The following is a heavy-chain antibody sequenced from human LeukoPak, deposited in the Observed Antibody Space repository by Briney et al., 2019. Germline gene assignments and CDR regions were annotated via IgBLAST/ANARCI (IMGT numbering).Heavy chain of an antibody. CDR1: GGSFSSYY. D-gene: IGHD6-19*01. V-gene: IGHV4-59*01. J-gene: IGHJ6*02. CDR2: IYYSGST. CDR3: ARTSSGWYGNSYGMDV. Sequence: SEALSLTCAVYGGSFSSYYWSWIRQPPGKGLEWIGYIYYSGSTNYNPSLKSRVTISVDTSKNQFSLKLSSVTAADTAVYYCARTSSGWYGNSYGMDVWGQGTTVTVSS.